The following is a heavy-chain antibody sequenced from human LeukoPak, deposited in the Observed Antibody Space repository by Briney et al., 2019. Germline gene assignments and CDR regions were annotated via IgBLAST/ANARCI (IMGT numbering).Heavy chain of an antibody. CDR1: GFTVSSNY. J-gene: IGHJ4*02. V-gene: IGHV3-53*01. Sequence: GGSLRLSCAASGFTVSSNYMSWVRQAPGKGLEWVSVIYSGGSTYYADSVKGRFTISRDNSKNTLYLQMNSLRAEDTAVYYCAKAMGPITIFDYWGQGTLVTVSS. CDR2: IYSGGST. CDR3: AKAMGPITIFDY. D-gene: IGHD3-3*01.